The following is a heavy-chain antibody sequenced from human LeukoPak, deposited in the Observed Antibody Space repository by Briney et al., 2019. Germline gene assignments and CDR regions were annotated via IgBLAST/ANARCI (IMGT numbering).Heavy chain of an antibody. D-gene: IGHD5-12*01. J-gene: IGHJ3*02. V-gene: IGHV1-69*06. CDR3: ARDLRGYDLRPDAFDI. CDR2: IIPIFGTA. CDR1: GGTFSSYA. Sequence: GASVKVSCKASGGTFSSYAISWVRQAPGQGLGWMGGIIPIFGTANYAQKFQGRVTITADKSTSTAYMELSSLRSEDTAVYYCARDLRGYDLRPDAFDIWGQGTMVTVSS.